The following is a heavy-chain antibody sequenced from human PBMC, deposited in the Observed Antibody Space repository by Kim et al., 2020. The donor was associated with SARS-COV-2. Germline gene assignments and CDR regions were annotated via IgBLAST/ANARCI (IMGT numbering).Heavy chain of an antibody. Sequence: GGSLRLSCAASGFTFSSYGMHWVRQAPGKGLEWVAVISYDGSNKYYADSVKGRFTISRDNSKNTLYLQMNSLRAEDTAVYYCARARIVGATRGMDVWGQGTTVTVSS. J-gene: IGHJ6*02. CDR3: ARARIVGATRGMDV. CDR2: ISYDGSNK. V-gene: IGHV3-33*05. CDR1: GFTFSSYG. D-gene: IGHD1-26*01.